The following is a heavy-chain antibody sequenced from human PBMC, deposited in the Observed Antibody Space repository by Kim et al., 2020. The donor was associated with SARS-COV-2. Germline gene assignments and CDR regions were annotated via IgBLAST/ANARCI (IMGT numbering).Heavy chain of an antibody. CDR3: AREAYNTGIWEDN. V-gene: IGHV1-3*01. Sequence: ASVKVSCKASGYTFTNYGIHWVRQAPGQRLEWMGWINVGNGVTVYSQNFQGRVSITRDTSASTAHMELSSLRSEETAIYYCAREAYNTGIWEDNWGQGTLVTVSS. CDR2: INVGNGVT. CDR1: GYTFTNYG. D-gene: IGHD1-26*01. J-gene: IGHJ4*02.